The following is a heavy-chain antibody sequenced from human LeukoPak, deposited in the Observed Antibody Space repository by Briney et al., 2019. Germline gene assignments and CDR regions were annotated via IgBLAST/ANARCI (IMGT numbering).Heavy chain of an antibody. D-gene: IGHD3-22*01. J-gene: IGHJ4*02. CDR2: IWYDGSNK. Sequence: PGRSLRLSCAASGFTFSSYGMHWVRQAPGKGLEWVAVIWYDGSNKYYADSVRGRFTISRDNSKNTLYLQMNSLRAEDTAVYYCARDLDDSSGYPIWGQGTLVTVSS. CDR3: ARDLDDSSGYPI. V-gene: IGHV3-33*01. CDR1: GFTFSSYG.